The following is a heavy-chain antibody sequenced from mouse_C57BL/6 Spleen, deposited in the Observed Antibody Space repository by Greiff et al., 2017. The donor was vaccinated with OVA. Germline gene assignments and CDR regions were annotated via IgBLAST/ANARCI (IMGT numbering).Heavy chain of an antibody. J-gene: IGHJ3*01. CDR1: GYTFTSYW. D-gene: IGHD2-5*01. CDR2: IDPSDSYT. Sequence: QVQLKQPGAELVKPGASVKLSCKASGYTFTSYWMQWVKQRPGQGLEWIGEIDPSDSYTNYNQKFKGKATLTVDTSSSTAYMQLSSLTSEDSAVYYCARRDYSNYETAYWGQGTLVTVSA. V-gene: IGHV1-50*01. CDR3: ARRDYSNYETAY.